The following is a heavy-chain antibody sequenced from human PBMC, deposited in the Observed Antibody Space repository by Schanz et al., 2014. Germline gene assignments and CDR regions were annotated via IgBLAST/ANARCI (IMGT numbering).Heavy chain of an antibody. D-gene: IGHD2-2*01. CDR1: GFTISSYS. V-gene: IGHV3-21*01. CDR3: AKDSTHIDIVLVPTAIDY. J-gene: IGHJ4*02. CDR2: ISSSGSYI. Sequence: EVHLVESGGGLVKRGGSLRLSCAASGFTISSYSMNWVRQAPGKGLEWVSSISSSGSYIHYADSVKGRFTISRDNAKNTLYLQMNSLRAEDTAVYYCAKDSTHIDIVLVPTAIDYWGQGTLVTVSS.